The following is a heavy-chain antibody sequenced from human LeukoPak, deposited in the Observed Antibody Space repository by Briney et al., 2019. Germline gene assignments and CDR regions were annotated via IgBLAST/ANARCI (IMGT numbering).Heavy chain of an antibody. V-gene: IGHV1-69*04. CDR2: IIPILGIA. J-gene: IGHJ6*02. CDR3: ARRDGGYCSGGSCYGITRYYYGMDV. CDR1: GGTFSSYA. Sequence: ASVKVSCKASGGTFSSYAISWVRQAPGQGLEWMGRIIPILGIANYAQKFQGRVTITADKSTSTAYMELSSLRSEDTAVYCCARRDGGYCSGGSCYGITRYYYGMDVWGQGTTVTVSS. D-gene: IGHD2-15*01.